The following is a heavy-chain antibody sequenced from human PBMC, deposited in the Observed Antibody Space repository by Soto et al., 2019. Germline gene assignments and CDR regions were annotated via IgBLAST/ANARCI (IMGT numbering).Heavy chain of an antibody. J-gene: IGHJ4*02. CDR3: VRLLDVDY. V-gene: IGHV3-74*03. D-gene: IGHD3-10*01. CDR1: GFTFSNYW. Sequence: EMHLVESGGGLVQPGGSLRLSCAASGFTFSNYWMHWVRQAPGKGLVWISRINRDGTTSEYADSVKGRFTISRDNAKNVVYLQMNSLRAEDTAIYYCVRLLDVDYWGQGTLDTVSS. CDR2: INRDGTTS.